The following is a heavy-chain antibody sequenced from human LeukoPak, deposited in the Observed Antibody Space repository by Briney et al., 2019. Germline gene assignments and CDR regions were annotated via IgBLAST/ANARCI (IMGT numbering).Heavy chain of an antibody. CDR3: ARGGGSWNWFDP. Sequence: ASVKVSCKASGYTFISYDINWVRQATGQGLEWMGWMYPNSGNTGYAQKFQGRVTMTRNTSISTAYMELSSLTSEDTAVYYCARGGGSWNWFDPWGQGTLVTVSS. D-gene: IGHD2-15*01. CDR2: MYPNSGNT. J-gene: IGHJ5*02. V-gene: IGHV1-8*01. CDR1: GYTFISYD.